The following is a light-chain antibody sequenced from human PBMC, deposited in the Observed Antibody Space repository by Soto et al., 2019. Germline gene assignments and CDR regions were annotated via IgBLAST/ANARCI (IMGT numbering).Light chain of an antibody. J-gene: IGKJ1*01. CDR2: GAS. CDR3: QQYGSSSWT. CDR1: QSVRSSY. V-gene: IGKV3-20*01. Sequence: FTQAPVTLSLPPGERATLSCRASQSVRSSYLAWYQQKFGQAPRLLIYGASSRATGIPDRFSGSGSGTDFTLTISRLETEDFAVYYCQQYGSSSWTFGQGTKVDIK.